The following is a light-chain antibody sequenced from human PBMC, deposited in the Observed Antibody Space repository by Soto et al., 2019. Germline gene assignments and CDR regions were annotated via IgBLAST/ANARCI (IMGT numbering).Light chain of an antibody. CDR1: QDVGRY. CDR3: QQYGSSPWT. CDR2: DAS. Sequence: EVVLTQSPVTLSLSPGERATLSCRASQDVGRYLAWYQQKPGQAPRLLIYDASNRATGIPARFSGSGSGTDFTLTINSLEPEDFAVYYCQQYGSSPWTFGQGTKVEIK. J-gene: IGKJ1*01. V-gene: IGKV3-11*01.